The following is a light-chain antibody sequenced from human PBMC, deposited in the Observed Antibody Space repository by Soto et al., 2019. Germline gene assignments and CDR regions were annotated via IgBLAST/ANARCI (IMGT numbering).Light chain of an antibody. Sequence: ESVLTQSPGTLSLSPGERATLSCRASQSVSSNYLAWYQHKPGQAPRLLIYGASSRATGIPDRFSGSGSGTDFTLTMSRREPEDFAVYYCQHYGSSLSITFGQGTRLEIK. CDR3: QHYGSSLSIT. J-gene: IGKJ5*01. V-gene: IGKV3-20*01. CDR1: QSVSSNY. CDR2: GAS.